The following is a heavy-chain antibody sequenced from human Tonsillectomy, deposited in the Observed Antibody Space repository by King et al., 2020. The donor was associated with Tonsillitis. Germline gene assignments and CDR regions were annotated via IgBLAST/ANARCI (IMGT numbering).Heavy chain of an antibody. CDR1: VGSISSGDHF. J-gene: IGHJ4*02. D-gene: IGHD1-26*01. V-gene: IGHV4-39*01. Sequence: QLQESGPGVVKPSETLSLTCTVSVGSISSGDHFWAWFCQPPGKVLEWIGYMYSSGTICYNPSLKSRITISGGRSENRFSLKLSSVTAADTAVYFCARYVSGSFDYWGQGALVTVSS. CDR2: MYSSGTI. CDR3: ARYVSGSFDY.